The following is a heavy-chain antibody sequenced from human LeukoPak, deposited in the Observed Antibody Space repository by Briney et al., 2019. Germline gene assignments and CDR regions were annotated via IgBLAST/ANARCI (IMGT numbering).Heavy chain of an antibody. J-gene: IGHJ3*02. V-gene: IGHV4-38-2*02. Sequence: SETLSLTCTVSGYSISSGYYWGWIRQPPGKGLEWIGSIYYSGSTYYNPSLKSRVTISVDTSKNQFSLKLSSVTAADTAVYYCARLRSMIDAFDIWGQGTMVTVSS. CDR1: GYSISSGYY. CDR2: IYYSGST. CDR3: ARLRSMIDAFDI. D-gene: IGHD3-22*01.